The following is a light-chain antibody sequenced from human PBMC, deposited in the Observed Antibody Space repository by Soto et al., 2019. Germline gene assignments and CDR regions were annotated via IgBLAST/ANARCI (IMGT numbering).Light chain of an antibody. V-gene: IGKV3-11*01. CDR1: QNVSNY. CDR3: QQRRNWYT. Sequence: EIVLTQSPATLSLSPGERATLSCRASQNVSNYLGWYQQKPGQAPRLLIYDASNRATGIPARFSGSGSGTDFTLTISGLEPEDFAVYYCQQRRNWYTFGQGTKLEIK. J-gene: IGKJ2*01. CDR2: DAS.